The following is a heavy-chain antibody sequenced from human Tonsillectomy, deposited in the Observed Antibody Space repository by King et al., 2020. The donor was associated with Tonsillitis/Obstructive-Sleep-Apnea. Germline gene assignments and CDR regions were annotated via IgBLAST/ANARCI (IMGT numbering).Heavy chain of an antibody. CDR3: AKKKNEIVVAGPGNYFDY. D-gene: IGHD2-15*01. CDR2: VGSGP. Sequence: QLVQSGGGLVQPGGSLRLSCAASGFTFSRFALSWVRQAPGKGLEWVSTVGSGPDYADSVKGRFTISRDDSKTTLCLQMTSLRVAATAVYYCAKKKNEIVVAGPGNYFDYWGQGTLGTVSS. CDR1: GFTFSRFA. V-gene: IGHV3-23*04. J-gene: IGHJ4*02.